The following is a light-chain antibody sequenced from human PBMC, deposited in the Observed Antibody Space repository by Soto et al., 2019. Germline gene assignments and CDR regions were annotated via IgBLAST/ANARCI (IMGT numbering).Light chain of an antibody. CDR2: GAS. CDR1: QSVSSN. Sequence: EIVLTQSPGTLSLSPGERATLSCRASQSVSSNLAWYQQKPGQAPRLLIYGASRRATGIPDRFSGGGAGTDFTLTTSRLQPEDSALYYCQQYDRPPITFGQGTRLEI. CDR3: QQYDRPPIT. J-gene: IGKJ5*01. V-gene: IGKV3-20*01.